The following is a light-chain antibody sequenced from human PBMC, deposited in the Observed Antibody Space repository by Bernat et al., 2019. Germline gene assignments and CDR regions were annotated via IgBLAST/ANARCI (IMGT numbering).Light chain of an antibody. CDR2: EVT. J-gene: IGLJ2*01. Sequence: QSALTQPASVSGSPGQSITISCTGTSSDVGTYNLVSWYQQYPGKAPKLIIYEVTKGPSGVSNRFSGSKSGNTASLTISGLQAEDEADYYCSSYASSTTVLFGGGTKLTVL. CDR3: SSYASSTTVL. V-gene: IGLV2-23*02. CDR1: SSDVGTYNL.